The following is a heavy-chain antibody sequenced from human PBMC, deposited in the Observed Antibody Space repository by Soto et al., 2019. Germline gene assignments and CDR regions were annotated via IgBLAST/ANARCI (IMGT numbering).Heavy chain of an antibody. Sequence: QVQLVQSGAEVKKPGASVKVSCKSSGYTFSMSGISWVRQAPGQGLEWMGWISGYNGKTNYEQKFQGRVTLTTDTSTNMAYMELRSLRSDDKAVYYCAREGPRPYYYYGMDVWGQGNTVTVSS. J-gene: IGHJ6*02. CDR3: AREGPRPYYYYGMDV. CDR1: GYTFSMSG. CDR2: ISGYNGKT. V-gene: IGHV1-18*01.